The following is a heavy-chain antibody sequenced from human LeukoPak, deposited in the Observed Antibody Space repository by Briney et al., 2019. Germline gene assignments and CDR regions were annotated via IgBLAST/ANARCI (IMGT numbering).Heavy chain of an antibody. CDR3: ARGIGTSYESSRDAFDI. D-gene: IGHD3-22*01. V-gene: IGHV4-61*02. CDR1: AGSINSDDYY. J-gene: IGHJ3*02. Sequence: SETLSLTCTVSAGSINSDDYYWSWIRQPAGKGLEWIGRIYSPGTNYNYNPSLKSRVTISIDTSKNQFSLKLTSVTGGDTAVYYCARGIGTSYESSRDAFDIWGQGTMVTVSS. CDR2: IYSPGT.